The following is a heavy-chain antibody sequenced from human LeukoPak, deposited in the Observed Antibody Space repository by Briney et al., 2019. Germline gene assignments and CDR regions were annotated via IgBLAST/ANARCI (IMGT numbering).Heavy chain of an antibody. J-gene: IGHJ4*02. V-gene: IGHV3-23*01. CDR1: GFTFSSYA. CDR2: ISGSGGST. D-gene: IGHD3-10*01. Sequence: GGSPRLSCEASGFTFSSYAMSWVRQAPGKGLEWVSAISGSGGSTYYADSVKGRFTISRDNSKNTLYLQMNSLRAEDTAVYYCAKDPYYYGSGSFDYWGQGTLVTVSS. CDR3: AKDPYYYGSGSFDY.